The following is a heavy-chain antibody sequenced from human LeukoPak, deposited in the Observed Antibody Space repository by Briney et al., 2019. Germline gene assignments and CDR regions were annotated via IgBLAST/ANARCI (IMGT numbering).Heavy chain of an antibody. D-gene: IGHD5-18*01. V-gene: IGHV3-7*03. Sequence: PGGSLRLSCAASGFTFSSYWMSWVRQAPGKGLEWVANIKQDGSEKYYVDSVKGRFTISRDNAKNSLYLQMNSLRAEDTAVYYCARENSYGPYYFDYWGQGTLVTVSS. J-gene: IGHJ4*02. CDR2: IKQDGSEK. CDR3: ARENSYGPYYFDY. CDR1: GFTFSSYW.